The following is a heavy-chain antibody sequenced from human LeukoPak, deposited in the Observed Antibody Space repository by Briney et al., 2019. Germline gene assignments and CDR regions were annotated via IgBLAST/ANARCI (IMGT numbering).Heavy chain of an antibody. V-gene: IGHV4-59*01. Sequence: SETLSLTCTVSGGSISNYYWTWIRQPPGKGLEWIGYIYYSGSTKYNPSLKSRVTISIDTSKNQFSLKLTSVTAADTAVYYCARDSGSGTFTWGQGTLVNVSS. D-gene: IGHD3-10*01. CDR3: ARDSGSGTFT. CDR2: IYYSGST. J-gene: IGHJ5*02. CDR1: GGSISNYY.